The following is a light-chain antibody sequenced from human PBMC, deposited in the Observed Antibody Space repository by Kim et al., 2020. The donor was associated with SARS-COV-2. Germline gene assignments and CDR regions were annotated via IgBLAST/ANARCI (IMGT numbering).Light chain of an antibody. V-gene: IGLV3-19*01. J-gene: IGLJ3*02. CDR1: SLRSYY. CDR3: NSRDSSGNHWV. Sequence: SSELTQDPAVSVALGQTVRITCQGDSLRSYYASWYQQKPGQAPVLVIYGTNNRPSGIPDRFPGSSSGNTASLNITGAQAEDEADYYCNSRDSSGNHWVFG. CDR2: GTN.